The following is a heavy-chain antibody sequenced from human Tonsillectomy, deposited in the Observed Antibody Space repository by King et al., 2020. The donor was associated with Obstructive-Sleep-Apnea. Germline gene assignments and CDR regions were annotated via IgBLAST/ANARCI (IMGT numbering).Heavy chain of an antibody. D-gene: IGHD5-12*01. J-gene: IGHJ3*01. CDR1: GFTFSTYW. CDR2: INSDGASI. Sequence: VQLVESGGGLVQPGGSLRLSCAASGFTFSTYWMHWVRQAPGKGLVWVSRINSDGASISYVDSVKGRFTTSRDNAKNTLYLQMDSLSAEETAVYYCASRASSGPHAFNLWGQGTMVSVSS. CDR3: ASRASSGPHAFNL. V-gene: IGHV3-74*01.